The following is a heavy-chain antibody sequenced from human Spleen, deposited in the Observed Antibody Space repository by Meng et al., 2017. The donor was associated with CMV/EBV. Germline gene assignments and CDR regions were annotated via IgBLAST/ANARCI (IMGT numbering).Heavy chain of an antibody. J-gene: IGHJ6*02. Sequence: GESLKISCAASGFTFSSYAMHWVRQAPGKGLEWVAAISYDGSKGYYTDSLKGRFTISRDNSKNTLYLQINNVRGEDTAIYYCARERWQWLAENRYFYYGMDVWGQGTTVTVSS. CDR2: ISYDGSKG. CDR3: ARERWQWLAENRYFYYGMDV. V-gene: IGHV3-30-3*01. CDR1: GFTFSSYA. D-gene: IGHD6-19*01.